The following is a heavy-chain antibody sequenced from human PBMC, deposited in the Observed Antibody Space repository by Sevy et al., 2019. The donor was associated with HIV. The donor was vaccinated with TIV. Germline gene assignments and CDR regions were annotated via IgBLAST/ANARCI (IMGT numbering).Heavy chain of an antibody. CDR1: GFTFSNYA. V-gene: IGHV3-33*01. J-gene: IGHJ4*02. Sequence: GGSLRLSCAATGFTFSNYAMHWVRQAPGKGMEWVAIIWSDGAYQYHGDSVKGRFTISRHNSKNTLYLQMNNVRVEETAVYYCAREGYYYDNAAYYALDSWGQGTLVTVSS. CDR2: IWSDGAYQ. D-gene: IGHD3-22*01. CDR3: AREGYYYDNAAYYALDS.